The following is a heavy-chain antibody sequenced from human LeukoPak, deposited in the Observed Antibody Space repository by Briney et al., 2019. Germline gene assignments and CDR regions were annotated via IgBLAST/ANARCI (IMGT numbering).Heavy chain of an antibody. J-gene: IGHJ5*01. V-gene: IGHV4-39*01. CDR1: GGSISSSSYY. CDR3: AKSDGYGLIDS. Sequence: SETLSLTCTVSGGSISSSSYYWGWIRQPPGKGLEWIGSIYYSGSTYYNPSIKSRVTISIDTSNNQVSLKMSSMTAADTAVYYCAKSDGYGLIDSWGQGTLVTVSS. D-gene: IGHD2-21*02. CDR2: IYYSGST.